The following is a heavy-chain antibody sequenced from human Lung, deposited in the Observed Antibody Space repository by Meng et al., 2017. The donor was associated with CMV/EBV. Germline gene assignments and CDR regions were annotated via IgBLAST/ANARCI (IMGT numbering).Heavy chain of an antibody. J-gene: IGHJ4*02. CDR1: GYSFSTFG. CDR3: ARESERFGELYDY. CDR2: SSTRYGQT. D-gene: IGHD3-10*01. V-gene: IGHV1-18*01. Sequence: QPQLVQSGAEVEKSGASVKVSCKASGYSFSTFGISWVRQVPGQRLEWVGWSSTRYGQTRYAQNLQGRVILSTDTSTNTAYMTLRDLTFDDTAVYFCARESERFGELYDYWGQGTLVTVSS.